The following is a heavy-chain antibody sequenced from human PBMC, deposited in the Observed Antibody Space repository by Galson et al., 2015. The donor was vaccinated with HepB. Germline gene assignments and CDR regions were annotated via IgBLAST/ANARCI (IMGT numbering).Heavy chain of an antibody. J-gene: IGHJ4*02. CDR2: IWYDASRQ. V-gene: IGHV3-33*01. CDR1: GFTFNTYG. Sequence: SLRLSCAASGFTFNTYGIHWVRQAPGKGLEWVAVIWYDASRQYYADYVKGRFTISRDNSKNTVYLEINSLRAEDTAVYYCARDFSPTNRVIGGRGGLNYWGQGTLVTASS. CDR3: ARDFSPTNRVIGGRGGLNY. D-gene: IGHD2/OR15-2a*01.